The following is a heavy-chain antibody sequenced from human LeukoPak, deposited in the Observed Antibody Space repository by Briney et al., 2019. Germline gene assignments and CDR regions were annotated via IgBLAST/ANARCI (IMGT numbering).Heavy chain of an antibody. V-gene: IGHV4-39*01. D-gene: IGHD6-19*01. CDR1: GGSISSNAYY. J-gene: IGHJ4*02. Sequence: RASETLSLTCTVSGGSISSNAYYWAWIRQPPGKGLEWIGSIYSSVSTYYNPSLKSRVTISVDTSKNQFSLRLSSVTAADTAVYYCARGIAVADPRLFDYWGQGTLVTVSS. CDR3: ARGIAVADPRLFDY. CDR2: IYSSVST.